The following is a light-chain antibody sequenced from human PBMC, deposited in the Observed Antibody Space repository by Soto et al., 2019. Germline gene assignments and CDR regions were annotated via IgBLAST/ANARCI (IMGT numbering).Light chain of an antibody. V-gene: IGLV2-23*01. CDR1: STDVGSYNL. CDR3: CSYAYTFSV. J-gene: IGLJ3*02. Sequence: QSALTQTASVSGSPGQSITISCIGTSTDVGSYNLFSWYQQHPGKAPKLIIYEGTKRPAGVSNRFSGSKSGNTASLTVSGLQAEDEADYFCCSYAYTFSVFGGGTKLTVL. CDR2: EGT.